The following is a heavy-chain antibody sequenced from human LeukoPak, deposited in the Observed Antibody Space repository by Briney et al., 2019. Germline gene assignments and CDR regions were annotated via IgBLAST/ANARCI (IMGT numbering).Heavy chain of an antibody. D-gene: IGHD7-27*01. CDR3: ARLSGGSWANTEYFPD. CDR1: GYTFNTYW. Sequence: GESLKISCKASGYTFNTYWIGGVRQKPGKGLEWMASVYPGDSHTRYSPSFQGHFTISADKTVTTAYLQWSSLEASDTAVYYCARLSGGSWANTEYFPDWGQGTLVIVSS. J-gene: IGHJ1*01. CDR2: VYPGDSHT. V-gene: IGHV5-51*01.